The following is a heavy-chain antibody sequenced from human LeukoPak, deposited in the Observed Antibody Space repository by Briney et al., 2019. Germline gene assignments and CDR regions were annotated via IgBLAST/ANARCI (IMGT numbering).Heavy chain of an antibody. Sequence: GGSLRLSCSASGFTFSSYAMHWVRQALGKGLEYVSAISSNGGSTYYADSVKGRFTISRDNSKNTLYLQMSSLGAEDTAVYYCVLSWSSTSPDSDHYYGMDVWGKGTTVTVSS. V-gene: IGHV3-64D*06. D-gene: IGHD2-2*01. CDR1: GFTFSSYA. CDR3: VLSWSSTSPDSDHYYGMDV. CDR2: ISSNGGST. J-gene: IGHJ6*04.